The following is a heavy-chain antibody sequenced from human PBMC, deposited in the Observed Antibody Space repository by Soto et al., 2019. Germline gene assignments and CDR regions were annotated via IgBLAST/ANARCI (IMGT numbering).Heavy chain of an antibody. D-gene: IGHD5-18*01. CDR3: ARQTAHDYYYYYGMDV. CDR2: IYPGNSDT. J-gene: IGHJ6*02. V-gene: IGHV5-51*01. CDR1: GYNFTNYW. Sequence: PGGAMKISCKASGYNFTNYWIDWVRQMPGKGLEWMGIIYPGNSDTKYSPSFQGHVTISADKSISTAYLQWSSLKASDTAMYYCARQTAHDYYYYYGMDVWGQGTTVPVSS.